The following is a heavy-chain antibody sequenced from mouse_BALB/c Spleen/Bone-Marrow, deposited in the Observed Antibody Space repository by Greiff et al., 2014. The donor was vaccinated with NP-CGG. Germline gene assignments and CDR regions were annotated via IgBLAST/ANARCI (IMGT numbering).Heavy chain of an antibody. V-gene: IGHV4-1*02. CDR1: GFDFSRYW. CDR2: INPDSKTI. Sequence: EVKLVESGGGLVQPGGSLKLSCAASGFDFSRYWMSWVRQAPGKGLEWIGEINPDSKTINYSPSLKDKFIISRDNAKNTLHLQMNKVRSEDTALYYCARLGYYGGFAYWGQGTLVTVSA. CDR3: ARLGYYGGFAY. D-gene: IGHD2-3*01. J-gene: IGHJ3*01.